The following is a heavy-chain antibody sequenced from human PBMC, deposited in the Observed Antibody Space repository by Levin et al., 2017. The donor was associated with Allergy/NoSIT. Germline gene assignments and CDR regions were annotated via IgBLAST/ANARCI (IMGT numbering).Heavy chain of an antibody. CDR2: ISFDGSIE. V-gene: IGHV3-30-3*01. J-gene: IGHJ4*02. Sequence: GGSLRLSCAASGFTFSSYAMHWVRQAPGKGLQWVAFISFDGSIEKSTDSVKGRFTISRDNSKNTLFLQMNSLRTEDTAVYYCARDIESPLAGTSYYFDYWGQGTLVTVSS. CDR3: ARDIESPLAGTSYYFDY. D-gene: IGHD6-19*01. CDR1: GFTFSSYA.